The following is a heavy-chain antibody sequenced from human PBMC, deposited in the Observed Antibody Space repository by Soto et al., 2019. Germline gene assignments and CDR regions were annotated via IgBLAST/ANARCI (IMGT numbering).Heavy chain of an antibody. D-gene: IGHD2-15*01. J-gene: IGHJ4*02. CDR3: AKGGTAYCSGGTCYHPFDY. CDR1: GFTFTNYA. Sequence: GGSLRLSCAASGFTFTNYAMHLVRQTPGKGLEWVSTISGTGEKTFYADAVKGRFAISRDNSKSTLFVQMNSLEAEDTAVYYCAKGGTAYCSGGTCYHPFDYWGQGTLVTVSS. V-gene: IGHV3-23*01. CDR2: ISGTGEKT.